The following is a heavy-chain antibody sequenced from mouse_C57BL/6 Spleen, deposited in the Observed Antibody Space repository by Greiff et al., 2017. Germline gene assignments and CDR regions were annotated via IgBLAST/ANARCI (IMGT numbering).Heavy chain of an antibody. CDR3: ARSRVEYDPVYLDY. Sequence: VQLQQPGAELVKPGASVKLSCKASGYTFTSYWMHWVKQRPGQGLEWIGMIHPNSGSTNYNEKFKSKATLTVDKSSSTAYMQLSSWTSEDSAFYNCARSRVEYDPVYLDYWGQGTTLTVSS. CDR1: GYTFTSYW. D-gene: IGHD2-4*01. V-gene: IGHV1-64*01. CDR2: IHPNSGST. J-gene: IGHJ2*01.